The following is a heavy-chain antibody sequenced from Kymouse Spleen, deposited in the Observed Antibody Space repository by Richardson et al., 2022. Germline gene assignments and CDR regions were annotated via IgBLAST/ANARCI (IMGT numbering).Heavy chain of an antibody. CDR1: GFTFSSYG. J-gene: IGHJ4*02. D-gene: IGHD4-17*01. Sequence: QVQLVESGGGVVQPGRSLRLSCAASGFTFSSYGMHWVRQAPGKGLEWVAVIWYDGSNKYYADSVKGRFTISRDNSKNTLYLQMNSLRAEDTAVYYCARDPPHDYGDYVPFDYWGQGTLVTVSS. V-gene: IGHV3-33*01. CDR3: ARDPPHDYGDYVPFDY. CDR2: IWYDGSNK.